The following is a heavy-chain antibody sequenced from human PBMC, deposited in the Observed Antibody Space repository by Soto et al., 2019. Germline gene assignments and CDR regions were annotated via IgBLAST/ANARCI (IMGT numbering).Heavy chain of an antibody. Sequence: QITLKESGPTLVKPTQTLTLTCTFAGFSLSTSGVGVGWIRQPPGKPLEWLALIYWYDDKSYSPSLKRMLTVTKDTSKNQVVLTMTNMDPVDTATYNRAHIANYYQFGWFDTGGQGTLVTVSS. CDR1: GFSLSTSGVG. J-gene: IGHJ5*02. CDR3: AHIANYYQFGWFDT. D-gene: IGHD3-10*01. V-gene: IGHV2-5*01. CDR2: IYWYDDK.